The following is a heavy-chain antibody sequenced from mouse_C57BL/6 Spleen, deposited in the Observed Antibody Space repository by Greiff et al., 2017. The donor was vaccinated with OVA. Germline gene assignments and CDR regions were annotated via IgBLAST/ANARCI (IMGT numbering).Heavy chain of an antibody. CDR1: GFTFSDYG. CDR3: ARPNYDYWYFDV. CDR2: ISSGSSTI. J-gene: IGHJ1*03. D-gene: IGHD2-4*01. Sequence: EVNLVESGGGLVKPGGSLKLSCAASGFTFSDYGMHWVRQAPEKGLEWVAYISSGSSTIYYADTVKGRFTISRDNAKNTLFLQMTSLRSEDTAMYYCARPNYDYWYFDVWGTGTTVTVSS. V-gene: IGHV5-17*01.